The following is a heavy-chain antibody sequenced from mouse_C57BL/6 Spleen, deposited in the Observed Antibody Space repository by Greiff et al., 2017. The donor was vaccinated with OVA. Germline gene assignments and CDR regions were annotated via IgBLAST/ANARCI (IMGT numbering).Heavy chain of an antibody. Sequence: VHLVESGPGLVAPSQSLSITCTVSGFSLTSYAISWVRQPPGKGLEWLGVIWTGGGTNYNSAPKSRLSISKDKSKSEVFLKTNSLQTDDTARYYCARNGDGSSYAMDYWGQGPSVTVSS. CDR3: ARNGDGSSYAMDY. CDR1: GFSLTSYA. V-gene: IGHV2-9-1*01. CDR2: IWTGGGT. D-gene: IGHD2-3*01. J-gene: IGHJ4*01.